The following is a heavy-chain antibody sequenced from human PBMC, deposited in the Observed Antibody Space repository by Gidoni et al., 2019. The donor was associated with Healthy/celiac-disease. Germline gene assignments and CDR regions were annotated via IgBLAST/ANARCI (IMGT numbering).Heavy chain of an antibody. J-gene: IGHJ4*02. CDR2: IYYSGST. V-gene: IGHV4-30-4*01. D-gene: IGHD3-22*01. CDR3: AREHSSGYYSGLRYFDY. Sequence: QVQLQESGPGLVNPSQTLSLTCTVSRGSIRSCDYYWSWIRQPPGKGLEWIGYIYYSGSTYYNPSLKSRVTISGDTSKNQFSLKLSSVTAADTAVYYCAREHSSGYYSGLRYFDYWGQGTLVTVSS. CDR1: RGSIRSCDYY.